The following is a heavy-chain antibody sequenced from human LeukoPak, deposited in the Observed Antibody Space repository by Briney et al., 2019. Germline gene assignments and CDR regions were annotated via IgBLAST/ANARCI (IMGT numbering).Heavy chain of an antibody. D-gene: IGHD2-2*01. Sequence: PGGSLRLSCAASGFTVSSNYMSWVRQAPGKGLEWIGEINHSGSTNYNPSLKSRVTISVDTSKNQFSLKLSSVTAADTAVYYCARVFCSSTSCRPSYGMDVWGQGTTVTVSS. CDR3: ARVFCSSTSCRPSYGMDV. CDR2: INHSGST. V-gene: IGHV4-34*01. CDR1: GFTVSSNY. J-gene: IGHJ6*02.